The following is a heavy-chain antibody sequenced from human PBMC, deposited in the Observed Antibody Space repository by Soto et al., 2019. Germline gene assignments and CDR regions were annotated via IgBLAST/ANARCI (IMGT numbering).Heavy chain of an antibody. V-gene: IGHV4-30-4*01. Sequence: PSETLSLTCTVSGDSISSDDYYWSWIRQPPGKGLEWIGYIYYSGSTYYNPSLKSRVTISVDTSKNQFSLRPSSVTAADTAVYYCARDNYASGSYYTSWGQGTLVTVSS. CDR2: IYYSGST. D-gene: IGHD3-10*01. J-gene: IGHJ5*02. CDR1: GDSISSDDYY. CDR3: ARDNYASGSYYTS.